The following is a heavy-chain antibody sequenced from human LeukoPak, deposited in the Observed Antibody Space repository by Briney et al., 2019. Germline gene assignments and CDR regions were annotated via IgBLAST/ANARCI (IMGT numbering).Heavy chain of an antibody. CDR1: GFTFNTYA. D-gene: IGHD2/OR15-2a*01. CDR3: ARILSGFGSDY. Sequence: GGSLRLSCAASGFTFNTYAMTWVRQAPGKGLERVSSINAYGGNTYYVDSVKGRFTISRDNSKNTLYLQMHSLRVEDTAVYYCARILSGFGSDYWGQGTLVTVSS. V-gene: IGHV3-23*01. J-gene: IGHJ4*02. CDR2: INAYGGNT.